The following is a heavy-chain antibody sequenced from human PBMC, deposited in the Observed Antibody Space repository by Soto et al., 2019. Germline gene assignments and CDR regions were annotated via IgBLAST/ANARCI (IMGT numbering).Heavy chain of an antibody. CDR1: GGSISSGGYY. J-gene: IGHJ6*02. CDR3: ARVTYYDFWSGQRGYYYYGMDV. Sequence: QVQLQESGPGLVKPSQTLSLTCTVSGGSISSGGYYWSWIRQHPGKGLEWIGYIYYSGSTYYNPCLKGRVNISVDTSKNQFSLKLSSVTAADTAVYYCARVTYYDFWSGQRGYYYYGMDVWGQGTTVTVSS. D-gene: IGHD3-3*01. CDR2: IYYSGST. V-gene: IGHV4-31*03.